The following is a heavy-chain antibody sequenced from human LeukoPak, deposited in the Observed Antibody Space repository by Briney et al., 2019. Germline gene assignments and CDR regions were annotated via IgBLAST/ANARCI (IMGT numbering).Heavy chain of an antibody. Sequence: TGGSLRLSCAASGFAFSSYWMHWLRQTPGKELVWVALISSDGSATDYADSVKGRFTISRDNTKNTLFLQMNTLRDEDTAVYYCAQAVGATPWYFSYWGRGTLVTVSS. CDR1: GFAFSSYW. CDR3: AQAVGATPWYFSY. CDR2: ISSDGSAT. V-gene: IGHV3-74*01. D-gene: IGHD1-26*01. J-gene: IGHJ4*02.